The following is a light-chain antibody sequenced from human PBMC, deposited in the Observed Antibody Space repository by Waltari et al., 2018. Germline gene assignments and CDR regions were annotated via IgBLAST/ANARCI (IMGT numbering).Light chain of an antibody. V-gene: IGLV2-14*03. CDR3: SSYRSSSTLVV. CDR2: DVT. J-gene: IGLJ2*01. CDR1: TSDVGGGNY. Sequence: QSALTQPASLSGSPGQSITISCTGTTSDVGGGNYVSWYQQYPGKVPKLLIYDVTNRPSGVSNRFSSSKSGSTASLTISGLQAEDEADYYGSSYRSSSTLVVFGGGTKLIVL.